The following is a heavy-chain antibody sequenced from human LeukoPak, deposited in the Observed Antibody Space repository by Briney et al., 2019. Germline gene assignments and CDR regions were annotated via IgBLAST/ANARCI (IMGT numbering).Heavy chain of an antibody. CDR3: ARSAVVPAAMLPWFDP. CDR2: INPNSGGT. D-gene: IGHD2-2*01. CDR1: GYTFTSYA. J-gene: IGHJ5*02. V-gene: IGHV1-2*02. Sequence: GASVKVSCKASGYTFTSYAMNWVRQAPGQGLEWMGWINPNSGGTNYAQKFQGRATMTRDTSISTAYMELSRLRSDDTAVYYCARSAVVPAAMLPWFDPWGQGTLVTVSS.